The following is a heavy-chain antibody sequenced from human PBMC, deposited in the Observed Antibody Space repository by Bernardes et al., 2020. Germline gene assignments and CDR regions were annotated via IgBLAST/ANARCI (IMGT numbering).Heavy chain of an antibody. CDR3: ARGTGREGDHWSSYRLDV. CDR1: GDSISSGISY. J-gene: IGHJ6*04. V-gene: IGHV4-61*01. Sequence: PETLSLTCTVSGDSISSGISYWSWLWQPPGKGLEWIGFISHSGSTNYNPSLKSRATISLDTSKNQFSLKLTSVTAADTALYYCARGTGREGDHWSSYRLDVWGKGTTVTVSS. D-gene: IGHD3-16*02. CDR2: ISHSGST.